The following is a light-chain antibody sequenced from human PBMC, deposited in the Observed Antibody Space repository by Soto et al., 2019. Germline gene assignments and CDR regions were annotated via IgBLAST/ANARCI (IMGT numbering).Light chain of an antibody. Sequence: QSVLTQPLSVSGSPGQSVTISCTGTSSDVGGYNYVSWYQQHPGKAPKLMIYDVNKRPSGVPVRFSGSKSDNTASLTISGLQAEDEADYYCCSYAGSSTYVFGTGTKVTVL. CDR1: SSDVGGYNY. J-gene: IGLJ1*01. CDR3: CSYAGSSTYV. CDR2: DVN. V-gene: IGLV2-11*01.